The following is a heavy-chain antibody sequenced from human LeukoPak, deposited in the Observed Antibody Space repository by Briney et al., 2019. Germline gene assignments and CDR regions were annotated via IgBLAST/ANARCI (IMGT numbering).Heavy chain of an antibody. Sequence: PSETLSLTCSVSGGSISSYYWSWIRQPPGKGLEWIGYIYFTGSTNNNPSLQSRVTISVDTSKNQFSLKLSSVTAADTAVYYCARGVYIAAAQYGYWGQGTLVSVSS. CDR2: IYFTGST. D-gene: IGHD6-13*01. J-gene: IGHJ4*02. CDR3: ARGVYIAAAQYGY. CDR1: GGSISSYY. V-gene: IGHV4-59*01.